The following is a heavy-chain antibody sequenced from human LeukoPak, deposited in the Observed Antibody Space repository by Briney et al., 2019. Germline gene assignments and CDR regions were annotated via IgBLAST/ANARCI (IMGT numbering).Heavy chain of an antibody. Sequence: SGTLSLTCTVSGGSISSSSYYWGWIRQPPGKGLEWIGSIYYSGSTYYNPSLKSRVTISVDTSKNQFSLKLSSVTAADTAVYYCARQFRRMAVDYWGQGTLVTVSS. CDR3: ARQFRRMAVDY. J-gene: IGHJ4*02. CDR1: GGSISSSSYY. CDR2: IYYSGST. D-gene: IGHD2-8*01. V-gene: IGHV4-39*01.